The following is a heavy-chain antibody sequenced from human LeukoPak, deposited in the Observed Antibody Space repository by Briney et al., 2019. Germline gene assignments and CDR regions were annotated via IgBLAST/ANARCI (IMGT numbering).Heavy chain of an antibody. V-gene: IGHV3-23*01. CDR1: GFTLSSYA. J-gene: IGHJ3*02. D-gene: IGHD5-12*01. CDR2: MIGGGGAT. Sequence: GGSLRLSCEASGFTLSSYAMTWVRQTPGRGLERVSPMIGGGGATYYPDSVKGRFTISRDNSKNPLYLQMNSLRAEDTAVYYCAKAGGYDYDDDFDIWGQGTMVTVSS. CDR3: AKAGGYDYDDDFDI.